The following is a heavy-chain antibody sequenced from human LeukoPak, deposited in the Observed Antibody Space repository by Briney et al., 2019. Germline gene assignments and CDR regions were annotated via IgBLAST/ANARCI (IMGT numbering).Heavy chain of an antibody. J-gene: IGHJ1*01. CDR2: INAGNGNT. V-gene: IGHV1-3*01. CDR3: ARDLGYSSSFGH. D-gene: IGHD6-13*01. CDR1: GYTFTSYA. Sequence: ASVKVSCKASGYTFTSYAMHWVRQAPGQRLEWMGWINAGNGNTKYSQKFQGRVTITRDTSASTAYMELSSLRSEDTAVYYCARDLGYSSSFGHWGQGTLVTVSS.